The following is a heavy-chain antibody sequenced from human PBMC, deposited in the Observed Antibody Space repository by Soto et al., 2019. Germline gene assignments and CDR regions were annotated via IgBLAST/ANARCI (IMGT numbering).Heavy chain of an antibody. CDR2: INPIGDDT. CDR1: GFGVTNKY. D-gene: IGHD2-21*02. J-gene: IGHJ4*02. CDR3: ASPMTLVTGLGS. Sequence: SVKLSCNAPGFGVTNKYMQWVLQATGQGLEWMGIINPIGDDTTYAQKLQGRVTMTRDPSTSTVSMELRSLKSQDTAVYCCASPMTLVTGLGSRGQGTLVTVSS. V-gene: IGHV1-46*04.